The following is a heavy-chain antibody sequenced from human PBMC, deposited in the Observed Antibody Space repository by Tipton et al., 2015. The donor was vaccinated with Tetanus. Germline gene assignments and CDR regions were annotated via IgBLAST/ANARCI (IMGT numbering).Heavy chain of an antibody. D-gene: IGHD2-2*01. V-gene: IGHV4-39*01. CDR1: GGSISSSSYY. Sequence: TLSLTCTVSGGSISSSSYYWGWIRQPPGKGLEWIGSIYYSGSTYYNPSLKSRVTISVDTSKNQFSLKLSSVTAADTAVYYCASTIESVAANWYFDLWGRGTLVTVSS. CDR3: ASTIESVAANWYFDL. CDR2: IYYSGST. J-gene: IGHJ2*01.